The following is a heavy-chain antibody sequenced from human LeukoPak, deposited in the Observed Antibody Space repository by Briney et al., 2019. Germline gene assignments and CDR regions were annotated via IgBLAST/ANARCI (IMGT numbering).Heavy chain of an antibody. J-gene: IGHJ4*02. D-gene: IGHD5-24*01. CDR1: GFTFSSYW. CDR3: AGRGDGNLYYFDH. CDR2: IKQDGGEK. Sequence: GGSLRLSCAASGFTFSSYWMSWVRQAPGKGLEWVANIKQDGGEKCYVDSVKGRFTISRDNAKNSLYLQMNSLRPEDTAVYYCAGRGDGNLYYFDHWGQGTLVTVSS. V-gene: IGHV3-7*04.